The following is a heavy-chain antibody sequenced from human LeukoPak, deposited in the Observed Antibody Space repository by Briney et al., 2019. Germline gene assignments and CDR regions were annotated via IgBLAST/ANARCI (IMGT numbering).Heavy chain of an antibody. Sequence: PGGSLRLSCAASGFTFSSQAMSWGRLAPGKGLEWVSDISGSGGSTYYADSVKGRFTISRDNSKNTLYLQMNSLRAEDTAVYYCANKLTGTLFDYWGQGTLVTVSS. CDR1: GFTFSSQA. J-gene: IGHJ4*02. CDR3: ANKLTGTLFDY. D-gene: IGHD7-27*01. V-gene: IGHV3-23*01. CDR2: ISGSGGST.